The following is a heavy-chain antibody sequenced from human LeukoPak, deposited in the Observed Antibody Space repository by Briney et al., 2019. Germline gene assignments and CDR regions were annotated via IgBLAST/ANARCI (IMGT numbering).Heavy chain of an antibody. CDR1: GFTVSSNY. CDR2: IYSGGST. J-gene: IGHJ6*02. Sequence: GGSLRLSCAASGFTVSSNYMSWVRQAPGKGLEWVSVIYSGGSTYYADSVKGRFTISRDNSKNTLYLQMNSLRAEDTAVYYCARGWGNRWPHGGGYYGMDVWGQGTTVTVSS. CDR3: ARGWGNRWPHGGGYYGMDV. D-gene: IGHD3-16*01. V-gene: IGHV3-66*01.